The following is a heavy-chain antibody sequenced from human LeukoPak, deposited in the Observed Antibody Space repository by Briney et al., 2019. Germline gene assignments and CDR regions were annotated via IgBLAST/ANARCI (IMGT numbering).Heavy chain of an antibody. J-gene: IGHJ4*02. V-gene: IGHV4-34*01. CDR2: INHSGST. D-gene: IGHD5/OR15-5a*01. CDR3: AGVRSVYEYGNDY. Sequence: SETLSLTCAVYGGYFCGYYWSWLRQPPGKGLEWIGDINHSGSTNYNPSLKRRVTISVDTSKKQFSLKLSSVTAGETAVYYCAGVRSVYEYGNDYWGQGTLVTVSS. CDR1: GGYFCGYY.